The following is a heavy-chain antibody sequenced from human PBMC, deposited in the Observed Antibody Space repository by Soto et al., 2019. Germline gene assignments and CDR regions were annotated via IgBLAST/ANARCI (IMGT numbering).Heavy chain of an antibody. CDR1: GFTFSSYG. Sequence: SLRLSCAASGFTFSSYGMHWVRQAPGKGLEWVAVISYDGSNKYYADSVKGRFTISRDNSKNTLYLQMNSLRAEDTAVYYCAKLNPHSRSLGFDYWGQGTLVTVYS. CDR3: AKLNPHSRSLGFDY. CDR2: ISYDGSNK. V-gene: IGHV3-30*18. J-gene: IGHJ4*02. D-gene: IGHD6-6*01.